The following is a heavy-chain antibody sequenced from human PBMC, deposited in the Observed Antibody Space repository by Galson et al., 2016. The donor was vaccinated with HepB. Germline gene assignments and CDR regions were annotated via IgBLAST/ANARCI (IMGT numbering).Heavy chain of an antibody. D-gene: IGHD3-9*01. CDR2: INAYNGNT. CDR3: ARLRYFDWQHDWTQLD. CDR1: GYRFTSYG. V-gene: IGHV1-18*04. Sequence: SVKVSCKASGYRFTSYGISWVRQAPGQGLEWMGWINAYNGNTHYAQKLQGRVTMTTDTSTSTAYMELRSLRSDDTAVYYCARLRYFDWQHDWTQLDWGQGTLVTVSS. J-gene: IGHJ4*02.